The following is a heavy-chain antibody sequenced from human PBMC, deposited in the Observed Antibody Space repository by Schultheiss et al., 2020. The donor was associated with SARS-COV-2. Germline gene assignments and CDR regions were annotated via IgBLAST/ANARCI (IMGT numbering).Heavy chain of an antibody. D-gene: IGHD5-12*01. CDR2: INHSGST. CDR3: ARGQGEATPSNWFDP. Sequence: GSLRLSCAASGFTFSSYGMHWVRQAPGKGLEWIGEINHSGSTNYNPSLKSRVTMSVDTSKNQFSLRLSSVTAADTAVYYCARGQGEATPSNWFDPWGQGTLVTVSS. J-gene: IGHJ5*02. V-gene: IGHV4-34*01. CDR1: GFTFSSYG.